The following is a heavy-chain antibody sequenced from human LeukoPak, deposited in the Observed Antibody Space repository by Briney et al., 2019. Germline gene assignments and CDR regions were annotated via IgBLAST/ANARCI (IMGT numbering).Heavy chain of an antibody. CDR2: TTGSGDIT. CDR1: GFTFGDYA. V-gene: IGHV3-23*01. CDR3: AKVPDYGGNYHWLDY. Sequence: GGSLRLSCAVSGFTFGDYAMSWVRQAPGKGLEWVSTTTGSGDITRSADSVQGRFSVSRDNSKNTVFLQMNSLRVEDTAIYYCAKVPDYGGNYHWLDYWGQGTLVTVSS. D-gene: IGHD3-9*01. J-gene: IGHJ4*02.